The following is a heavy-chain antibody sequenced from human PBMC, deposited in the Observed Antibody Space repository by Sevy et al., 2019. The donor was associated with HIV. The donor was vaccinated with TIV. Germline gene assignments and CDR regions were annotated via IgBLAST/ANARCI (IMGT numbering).Heavy chain of an antibody. CDR2: ISNSGRTT. J-gene: IGHJ3*02. Sequence: GGSLRLSCAASGFTCSDYYMTWVRQAPGKGLEWIAYISNSGRTTHNADSVDGRFSISRDNAKNSLYLQMNSLRVEDTAVYYCVRDRSASWIDAFDIWGRGARVTVS. D-gene: IGHD2-2*03. CDR1: GFTCSDYY. V-gene: IGHV3-11*04. CDR3: VRDRSASWIDAFDI.